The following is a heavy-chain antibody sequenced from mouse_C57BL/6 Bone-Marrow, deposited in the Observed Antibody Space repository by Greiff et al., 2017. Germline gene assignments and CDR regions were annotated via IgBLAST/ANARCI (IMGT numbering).Heavy chain of an antibody. CDR1: GFTFSSYG. D-gene: IGHD2-4*01. J-gene: IGHJ4*01. V-gene: IGHV5-6*01. CDR2: ISSGGSYT. CDR3: ARPPFYYDYDDGYYAMDY. Sequence: EVKLMESGGDLVKPGGSLKLSCAASGFTFSSYGMSWVRQTPDKRLEWVATISSGGSYTYYPASVKGRFTISRDHANHTLYLQMSILKSENTAMYDCARPPFYYDYDDGYYAMDYWGQGTSGTVSS.